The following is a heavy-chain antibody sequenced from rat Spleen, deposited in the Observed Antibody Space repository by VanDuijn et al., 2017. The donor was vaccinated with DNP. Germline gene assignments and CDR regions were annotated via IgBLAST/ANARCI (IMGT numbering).Heavy chain of an antibody. J-gene: IGHJ2*01. Sequence: EVKLVESGGGLVQPGRSLKLSCAASGFNFNDYWMGWVRQAPGKGLEWIGEIDKDSSPKKYNPSLKDKFTISRDNAQNTLYLKMSKLGSEDTAIYYCVREKFGVDYWGQGVMVTVSS. CDR1: GFNFNDYW. CDR3: VREKFGVDY. D-gene: IGHD4-3*01. V-gene: IGHV4-2*01. CDR2: IDKDSSPK.